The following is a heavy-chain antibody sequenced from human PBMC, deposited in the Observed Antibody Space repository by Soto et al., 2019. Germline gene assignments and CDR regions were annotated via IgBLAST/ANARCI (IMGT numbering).Heavy chain of an antibody. CDR3: ARQGGIFDY. Sequence: PSETLSLTCTFSGGSISSYYWSWIRQPPGKGLEWIGYIYYSGSTNYNPSLKSRVTISVDTSKNQFSLKLSSVTAADTAVYYCARQGGIFDYWGQGTLVTVSS. J-gene: IGHJ4*02. CDR1: GGSISSYY. V-gene: IGHV4-59*08. D-gene: IGHD3-16*01. CDR2: IYYSGST.